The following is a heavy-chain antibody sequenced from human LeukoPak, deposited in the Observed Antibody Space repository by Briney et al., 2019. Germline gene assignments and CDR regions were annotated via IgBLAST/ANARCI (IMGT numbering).Heavy chain of an antibody. CDR1: GGTFSSYA. CDR2: INPSGGST. J-gene: IGHJ4*02. V-gene: IGHV1-46*01. Sequence: ASVKVSCKASGGTFSSYAISWVRQAPGQGLEWMGIINPSGGSTSYAQKFQGRVTMTRDTSTSTVYMELSSLRSEDTAVYYCARDWVAVAYNDYWGQGTLVTVSS. CDR3: ARDWVAVAYNDY. D-gene: IGHD6-19*01.